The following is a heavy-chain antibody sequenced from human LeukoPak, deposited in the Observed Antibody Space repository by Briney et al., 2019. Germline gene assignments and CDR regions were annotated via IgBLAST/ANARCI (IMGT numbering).Heavy chain of an antibody. J-gene: IGHJ4*02. D-gene: IGHD3-3*01. CDR1: GFTFSSYA. V-gene: IGHV3-64*01. CDR2: ISSNGGST. CDR3: ARAGEGYYDFWSGYYTGWPHFDY. Sequence: PGGSLRLSCAASGFTFSSYAMHWVRQAPGKGLEYDSAISSNGGSTYYANSVKGRFTISRDNSKNTLYLQMGSLRAEDMAVYYCARAGEGYYDFWSGYYTGWPHFDYWGQGTLVTVSS.